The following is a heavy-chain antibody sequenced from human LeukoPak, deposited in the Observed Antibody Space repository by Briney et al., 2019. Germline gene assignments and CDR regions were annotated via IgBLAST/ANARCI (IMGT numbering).Heavy chain of an antibody. Sequence: GGSLRLSCAASGFTFDDYAMHWVRQAPGKGLEWVSGISWNSGSIGYADSVKGRFTISRDNAKNSLYLQMNSLRAEDTALYYCAKASSPTTVTPDYWGQGTLVTVSS. J-gene: IGHJ4*02. CDR3: AKASSPTTVTPDY. V-gene: IGHV3-9*01. CDR1: GFTFDDYA. CDR2: ISWNSGSI. D-gene: IGHD4-17*01.